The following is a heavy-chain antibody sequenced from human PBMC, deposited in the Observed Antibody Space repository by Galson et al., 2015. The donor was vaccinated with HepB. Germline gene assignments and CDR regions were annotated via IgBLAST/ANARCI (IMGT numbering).Heavy chain of an antibody. Sequence: SLRLSCAAFGFTFSKYTMNWVRQAPGKGPEWISYISSSGNAVYYADSVKGRFTISRDNAKNSLFLQMNSLRDEDTAVYYCARDGLRFLDWVDTFDLWGQGTMVTVSS. J-gene: IGHJ3*01. CDR2: ISSSGNAV. D-gene: IGHD3-3*01. CDR3: ARDGLRFLDWVDTFDL. V-gene: IGHV3-48*02. CDR1: GFTFSKYT.